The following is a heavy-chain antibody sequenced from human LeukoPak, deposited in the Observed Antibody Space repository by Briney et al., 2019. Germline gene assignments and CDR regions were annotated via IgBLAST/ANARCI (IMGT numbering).Heavy chain of an antibody. CDR2: ISSSGSTI. CDR3: ARDRSTSSNYWYFDL. CDR1: GFTFSDYY. V-gene: IGHV3-11*01. J-gene: IGHJ2*01. D-gene: IGHD2-2*01. Sequence: GGSLRLSCAASGFTFSDYYMSWIRQAPGKGLEWVSYISSSGSTIYYADSVKGRFTISRDNAKNSLYLQMNSLRAEDTAVYYCARDRSTSSNYWYFDLWGRGTLVTVSS.